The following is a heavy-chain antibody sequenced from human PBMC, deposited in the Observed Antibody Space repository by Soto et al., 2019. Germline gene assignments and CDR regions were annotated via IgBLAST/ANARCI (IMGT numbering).Heavy chain of an antibody. Sequence: GGSLRLSCAASGFSVSSYYMSWVRQAPGKGLEYVSVISSNGGSTYYADSVKGRFTISRDNSKNTLYLQMNSLRAEDTAVYYCAKVDTAMVIRPFFDYWGQGTLVTVSS. CDR3: AKVDTAMVIRPFFDY. D-gene: IGHD5-18*01. V-gene: IGHV3-23*01. J-gene: IGHJ4*02. CDR2: ISSNGGST. CDR1: GFSVSSYY.